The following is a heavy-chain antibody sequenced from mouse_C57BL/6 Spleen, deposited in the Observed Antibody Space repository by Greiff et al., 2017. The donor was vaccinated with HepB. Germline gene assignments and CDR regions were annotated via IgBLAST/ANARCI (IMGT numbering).Heavy chain of an antibody. D-gene: IGHD1-1*01. Sequence: EVQLQQSGPVLVKPGASVKMSCKASGYTFTDYYMNWVKQSHGKSLEWIGVINPYNGGTSYNQKFKGKATLTVDKSSSTAYMELNSLTSEDSAVYSCARSLMGTVVPYFDYWGQGTTLTVSS. J-gene: IGHJ2*01. CDR3: ARSLMGTVVPYFDY. CDR1: GYTFTDYY. V-gene: IGHV1-19*01. CDR2: INPYNGGT.